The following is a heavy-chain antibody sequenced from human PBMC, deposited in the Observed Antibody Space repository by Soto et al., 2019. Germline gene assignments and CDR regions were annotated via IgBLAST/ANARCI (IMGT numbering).Heavy chain of an antibody. CDR3: AKARQPYYDSSGYYPFDY. Sequence: PGGSLRLSCAASGFTFRSYAVSWVLQAPGKGLEWVSAISGSGGSTYYADSVKGRFTISRDNSKNTLYLQMNSLRAEDTAVYYCAKARQPYYDSSGYYPFDYWGQGTLVTVSS. J-gene: IGHJ4*02. CDR1: GFTFRSYA. D-gene: IGHD3-22*01. CDR2: ISGSGGST. V-gene: IGHV3-23*01.